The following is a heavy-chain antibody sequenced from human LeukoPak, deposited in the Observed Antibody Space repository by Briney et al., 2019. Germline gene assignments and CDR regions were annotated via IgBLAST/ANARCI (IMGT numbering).Heavy chain of an antibody. CDR3: AKDIRRGDNYGYDQFAY. CDR2: INSDGSST. D-gene: IGHD5-18*01. J-gene: IGHJ4*02. V-gene: IGHV3-74*01. Sequence: GGSLRLSCAASGFTFSSTWMHWVRQVPGKGLVWVSRINSDGSSTIYADSVKGRFTISRDNTKNTLYLQMNSLRGEDTALYYCAKDIRRGDNYGYDQFAYWGQGTLVTVSS. CDR1: GFTFSSTW.